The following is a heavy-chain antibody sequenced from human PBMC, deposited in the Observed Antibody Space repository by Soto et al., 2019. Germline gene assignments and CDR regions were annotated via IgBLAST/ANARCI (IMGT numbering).Heavy chain of an antibody. CDR1: GGTFSSYT. CDR3: ARGARYSSSPHFEY. Sequence: SVKVSCKASGGTFSSYTISWVRQAPGQGLEWMGRIIPILGIANYAQKFQGRVTITADKSTSTAYMELSSLRSEDTAVYYCARGARYSSSPHFEYWGQGTLVTVSS. J-gene: IGHJ4*02. CDR2: IIPILGIA. V-gene: IGHV1-69*02. D-gene: IGHD6-6*01.